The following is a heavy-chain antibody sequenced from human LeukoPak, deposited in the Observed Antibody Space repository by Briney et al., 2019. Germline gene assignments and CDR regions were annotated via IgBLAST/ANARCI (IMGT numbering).Heavy chain of an antibody. CDR3: AKAVVARGYFDY. CDR2: ISGSGGST. CDR1: GFTFSSYA. J-gene: IGHJ4*02. D-gene: IGHD3-10*01. V-gene: IGHV3-23*01. Sequence: TGGSLRLSCAASGFTFSSYAMSWVRQAPGRGLEWVSAISGSGGSTYYADSVKGRFTISRDNSKNTLYLQMNSLRAEDTAVYYCAKAVVARGYFDYWGQGTLVTVSS.